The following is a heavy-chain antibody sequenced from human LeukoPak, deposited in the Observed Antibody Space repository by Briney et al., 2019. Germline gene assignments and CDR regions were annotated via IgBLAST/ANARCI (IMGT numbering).Heavy chain of an antibody. CDR1: GFTFSSYW. CDR3: AGEHSSSWTPSFGMDV. Sequence: GGSLRLSCEASGFTFSSYWMNWVRQAPGKGLEWVSYISSSGSTIYYADSVKGRFTISRDNAKNSLYLQMNSLRAEDTAVYYCAGEHSSSWTPSFGMDVWGKGTTVTVSS. CDR2: ISSSGSTI. J-gene: IGHJ6*04. D-gene: IGHD6-13*01. V-gene: IGHV3-48*04.